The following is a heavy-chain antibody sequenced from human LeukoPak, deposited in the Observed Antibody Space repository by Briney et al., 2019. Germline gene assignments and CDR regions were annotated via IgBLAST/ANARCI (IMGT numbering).Heavy chain of an antibody. V-gene: IGHV3-20*04. CDR3: ARGLIAAAPGLFDY. Sequence: GGSLRLSCAASGFTFDDYGMNWVRQAPGKGLEWVSVINWNGGSTDYADSVKGRFTISRDNAKNSLYLQMNSLRAEDTALYYCARGLIAAAPGLFDYWGQGTLVTVSS. J-gene: IGHJ4*02. CDR1: GFTFDDYG. CDR2: INWNGGST. D-gene: IGHD6-13*01.